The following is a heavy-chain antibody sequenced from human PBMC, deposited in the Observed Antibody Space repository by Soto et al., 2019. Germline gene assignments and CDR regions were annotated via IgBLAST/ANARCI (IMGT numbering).Heavy chain of an antibody. J-gene: IGHJ4*02. CDR1: GFTFSDYY. V-gene: IGHV3-11*01. Sequence: GSLRLSCAAPGFTFSDYYMSWIRQAPGKGLEWVSYISSSGSTIYYADSVKGRFTISRDNAKNSLYLQMNSLRAEDTAVYYCANLGRIAVAGFDYWGQGTLVTVSS. D-gene: IGHD6-19*01. CDR3: ANLGRIAVAGFDY. CDR2: ISSSGSTI.